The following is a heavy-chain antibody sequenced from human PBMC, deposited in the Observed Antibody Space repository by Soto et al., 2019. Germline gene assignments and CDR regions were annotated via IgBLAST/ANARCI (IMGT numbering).Heavy chain of an antibody. J-gene: IGHJ4*02. CDR3: ARDLEYSYGPGELNIDY. V-gene: IGHV1-18*01. CDR1: GYTFTSYG. CDR2: ISAYNGNT. D-gene: IGHD5-18*01. Sequence: ASVKVSCKASGYTFTSYGISWVRQAPGQGLEWMGWISAYNGNTNYAQKLQGRVTMTTDTSTSTAYMELRSLRSDDTAVYYCARDLEYSYGPGELNIDYWGQGTLVTVSS.